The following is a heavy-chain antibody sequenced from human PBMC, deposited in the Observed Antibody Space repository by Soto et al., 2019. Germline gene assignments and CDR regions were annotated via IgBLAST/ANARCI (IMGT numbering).Heavy chain of an antibody. CDR2: ISYDGSNK. V-gene: IGHV3-30*18. CDR1: GFTFSSYG. J-gene: IGHJ4*02. CDR3: AKDLFMDYAGAVDY. D-gene: IGHD4-17*01. Sequence: GGSLRISSAASGFTFSSYGMHWVRKAPGKGLEWVAVISYDGSNKDYADSVKGRFTISRDNSKNTLYLQMNSLRAEDTAVYYCAKDLFMDYAGAVDYWGQGTLVTVSS.